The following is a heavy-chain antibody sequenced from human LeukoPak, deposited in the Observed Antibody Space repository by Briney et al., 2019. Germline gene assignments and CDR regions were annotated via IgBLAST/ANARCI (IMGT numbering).Heavy chain of an antibody. CDR1: GGSISSSSYY. CDR3: ARGLWSFDP. D-gene: IGHD3-16*01. CDR2: IYYSGST. V-gene: IGHV4-39*01. J-gene: IGHJ5*02. Sequence: KTSETLSLTCTVSGGSISSSSYYWGWIRQPPGKGLEWIGSIYYSGSTYYNPSLKSRVTISVDTSKNQFSLKLSSVTAADTAVYYCARGLWSFDPWGRGTLVTVSS.